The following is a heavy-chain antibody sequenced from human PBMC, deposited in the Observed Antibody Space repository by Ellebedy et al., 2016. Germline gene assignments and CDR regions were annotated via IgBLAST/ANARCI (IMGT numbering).Heavy chain of an antibody. CDR1: GVSISSGHW. CDR2: ISHSGAS. Sequence: GSLRLSCAVTGVSISSGHWWSWVRQPPGKGLEWIGEISHSGASYYNPSLKSRITISVDKSKNKFSLKLTSVTAADTAVYYCARVGYDILTKEVFGALDFWGQGALVTVSS. CDR3: ARVGYDILTKEVFGALDF. V-gene: IGHV4-4*02. D-gene: IGHD3-9*01. J-gene: IGHJ4*02.